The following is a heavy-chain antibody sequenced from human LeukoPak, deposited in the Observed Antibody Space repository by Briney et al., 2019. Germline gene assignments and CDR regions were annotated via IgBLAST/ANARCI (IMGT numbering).Heavy chain of an antibody. Sequence: SETLSLNCTVSGGSISSSSYYWGWIRQPPGKGLEWIGSIYYSGSTYYNPSLKSRVTISVDTSKNQFSLKLSSVTAADTAVYYCARLEIGGWYWEDYWGQGTLVTVSS. CDR2: IYYSGST. CDR1: GGSISSSSYY. D-gene: IGHD6-19*01. CDR3: ARLEIGGWYWEDY. J-gene: IGHJ4*02. V-gene: IGHV4-39*01.